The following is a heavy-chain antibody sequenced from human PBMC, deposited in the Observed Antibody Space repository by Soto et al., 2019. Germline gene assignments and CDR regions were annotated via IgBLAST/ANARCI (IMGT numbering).Heavy chain of an antibody. J-gene: IGHJ5*02. CDR1: GYTFTSYA. CDR2: INAGNGNT. CDR3: ARGGDIVLMVYANWFDP. V-gene: IGHV1-3*01. Sequence: QVQLVQSGAEVKKPGASVKVSCKASGYTFTSYAMHWVRQAPGHRPEWMGWINAGNGNTKYSQKFQGRVTITRDTSASTAYMELSSLRSEDTAVYYCARGGDIVLMVYANWFDPWGQGTLVTVSS. D-gene: IGHD2-8*01.